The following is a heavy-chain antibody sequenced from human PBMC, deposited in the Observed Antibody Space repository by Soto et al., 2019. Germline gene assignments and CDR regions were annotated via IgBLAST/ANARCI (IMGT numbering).Heavy chain of an antibody. J-gene: IGHJ4*02. Sequence: ALRLSCAASGFTFSSYGMHWVRQAPGKGLEWVAVIWYDGSNKYYADSVKGRFTISRDNSKNTLYLQMNSLRAEDTAVYYCARDPRDYDILTGYFDYWGQGTLVTVSS. D-gene: IGHD3-9*01. V-gene: IGHV3-33*01. CDR2: IWYDGSNK. CDR3: ARDPRDYDILTGYFDY. CDR1: GFTFSSYG.